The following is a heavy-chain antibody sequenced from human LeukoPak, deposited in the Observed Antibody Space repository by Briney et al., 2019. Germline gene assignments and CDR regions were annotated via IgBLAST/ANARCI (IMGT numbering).Heavy chain of an antibody. Sequence: GRSLRLSCAASGFTFSSYAMHWVRQAPGKGLEWVAVISYDGSNKYYSDSVKGRFTISRDNSKNTLYLQMNGLRAEDTAVYYCARVPGFLEWLTQYYFDYWGQGTPVTVSS. D-gene: IGHD3-3*01. V-gene: IGHV3-30-3*01. CDR3: ARVPGFLEWLTQYYFDY. J-gene: IGHJ4*02. CDR2: ISYDGSNK. CDR1: GFTFSSYA.